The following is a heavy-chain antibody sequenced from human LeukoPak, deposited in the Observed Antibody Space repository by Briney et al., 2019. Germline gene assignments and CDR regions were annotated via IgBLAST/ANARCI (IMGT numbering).Heavy chain of an antibody. V-gene: IGHV4-38-2*01. D-gene: IGHD6-19*01. Sequence: PSETLSLTRAVSGYSISSGYYWGWIRQPPGKGLEWIGSIYHSGSTYYNPSLKSRVTISVDTSKNQFSLKLSSVTAADTAVYYCARHYRQWLKRGGFDYWGQGTLVTVSS. J-gene: IGHJ4*02. CDR2: IYHSGST. CDR1: GYSISSGYY. CDR3: ARHYRQWLKRGGFDY.